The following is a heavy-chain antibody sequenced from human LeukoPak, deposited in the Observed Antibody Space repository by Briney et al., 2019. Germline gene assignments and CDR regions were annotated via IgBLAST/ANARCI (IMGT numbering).Heavy chain of an antibody. CDR3: AKDQSRVRFRDAFDI. Sequence: GGSLRLSCAASGFTVSSSYMTWVRQAPGKGLEWVSVIYSGGSTYYADSVKGRFTISRDNSKNTLYLQMNSLRAEDTAVYYCAKDQSRVRFRDAFDIWGQGTMVTVSS. CDR2: IYSGGST. D-gene: IGHD4-17*01. CDR1: GFTVSSSY. J-gene: IGHJ3*02. V-gene: IGHV3-53*01.